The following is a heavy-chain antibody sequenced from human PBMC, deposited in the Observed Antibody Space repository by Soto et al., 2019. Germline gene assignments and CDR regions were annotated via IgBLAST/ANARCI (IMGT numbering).Heavy chain of an antibody. Sequence: QVQLVQSGAEVKKPGSSVKVSCKASGGTFSSYRINWVRQAPGQGLEWVGGIVPIYRTADYAQKFQGRVTISTEESARTAYIELRSLESQDTAVYYCARDSGAKLSSSWGQGTLVIVAS. CDR1: GGTFSSYR. V-gene: IGHV1-69*01. CDR2: IVPIYRTA. CDR3: ARDSGAKLSSS. D-gene: IGHD6-13*01. J-gene: IGHJ4*02.